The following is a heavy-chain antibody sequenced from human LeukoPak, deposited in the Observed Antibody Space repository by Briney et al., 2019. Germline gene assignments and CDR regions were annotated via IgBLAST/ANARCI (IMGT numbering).Heavy chain of an antibody. CDR3: ARGGGCCSSTSCYAGGPFDY. V-gene: IGHV3-21*01. Sequence: PGGSLRLSCGASGFTFSSYSMNWVRQAPGKGLEWVSSISSSSSYIYYADSVKGRFTISRDNAKNSLYLQMNSLRAEDTAVYYCARGGGCCSSTSCYAGGPFDYWGQGTLVTVSS. D-gene: IGHD2-2*01. CDR2: ISSSSSYI. J-gene: IGHJ4*02. CDR1: GFTFSSYS.